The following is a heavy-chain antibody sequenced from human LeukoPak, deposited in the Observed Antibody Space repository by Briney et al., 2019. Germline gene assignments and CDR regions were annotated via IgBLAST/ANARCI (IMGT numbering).Heavy chain of an antibody. J-gene: IGHJ5*02. CDR1: GYTFNGYY. CDR3: ARAVMVRGVIITANWFDP. D-gene: IGHD3-10*01. V-gene: IGHV1-2*02. Sequence: ASVKVSFKASGYTFNGYYIHWVRQAPGQGLEWMGWVNPNSGVTDYAQKFQGRVTMTRDTSISTAYMELSRLRSDDTAVYYCARAVMVRGVIITANWFDPWGQGTLVTVSS. CDR2: VNPNSGVT.